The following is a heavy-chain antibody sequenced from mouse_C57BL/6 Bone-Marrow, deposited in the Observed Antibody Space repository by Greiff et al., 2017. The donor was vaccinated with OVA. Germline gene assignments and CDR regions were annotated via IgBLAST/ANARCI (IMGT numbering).Heavy chain of an antibody. CDR2: IDPSDSYT. CDR1: GYTFTSYW. Sequence: QVQLKQPGAELVMPGASVKLSCKASGYTFTSYWMHWVKQRPGQGLEWIGEIDPSDSYTNYNQKFKGKSTLTVDKSSSTAYMQLSSLTSEDSAVYYCARHYYWYFDVWGTGTTVTVSS. V-gene: IGHV1-69*01. D-gene: IGHD1-2*01. CDR3: ARHYYWYFDV. J-gene: IGHJ1*03.